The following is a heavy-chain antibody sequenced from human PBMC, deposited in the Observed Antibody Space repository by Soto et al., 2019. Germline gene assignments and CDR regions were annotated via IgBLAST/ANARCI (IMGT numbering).Heavy chain of an antibody. D-gene: IGHD6-19*01. V-gene: IGHV3-23*01. CDR1: GFNFKKFA. Sequence: EVQLLESGGGVVQPGGSLRRSCVASGFNFKKFAMAWVRQAPGEGLEWVSGISCCGGSTSYADSVKGRFSIARDDSKNTLSLQMNSLRVEDTAQYYCAKADGEQWLVPHLDNWGQGILVTDS. CDR2: ISCCGGST. CDR3: AKADGEQWLVPHLDN. J-gene: IGHJ4*02.